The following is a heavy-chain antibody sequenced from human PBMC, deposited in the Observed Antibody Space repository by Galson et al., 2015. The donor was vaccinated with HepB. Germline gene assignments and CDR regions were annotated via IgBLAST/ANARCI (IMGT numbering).Heavy chain of an antibody. Sequence: SVKVSCKASGGTFSSYTISWVRQAPGQGLEWMGRIIPILGIANYAQKFQGRVAITADKSTSTAYMELSSLRSEDTAVYYCARGSYGGPPGSAFDIWGQGTMVTVSS. CDR3: ARGSYGGPPGSAFDI. V-gene: IGHV1-69*02. CDR2: IIPILGIA. J-gene: IGHJ3*02. D-gene: IGHD4-23*01. CDR1: GGTFSSYT.